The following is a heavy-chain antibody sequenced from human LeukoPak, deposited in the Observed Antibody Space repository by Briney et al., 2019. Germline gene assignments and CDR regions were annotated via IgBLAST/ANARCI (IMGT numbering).Heavy chain of an antibody. CDR1: GGFMNSINW. V-gene: IGHV4-4*02. CDR2: IHQSGST. Sequence: PSGTLSLPCVVSGGFMNSINWWSWVRQPPGKGLEWIGEIHQSGSTNYNPSLRSRVTISVDRSKSQFSLNLNSVTVADTAVYYCARNGAYCLDYWGQGILVTVSS. J-gene: IGHJ4*02. D-gene: IGHD4/OR15-4a*01. CDR3: ARNGAYCLDY.